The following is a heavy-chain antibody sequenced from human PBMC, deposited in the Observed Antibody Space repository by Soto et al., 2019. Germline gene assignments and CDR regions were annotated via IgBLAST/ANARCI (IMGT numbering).Heavy chain of an antibody. J-gene: IGHJ1*01. CDR1: GFTFSSYG. CDR3: ARARIAVAHPPYFQH. CDR2: IWYDGSNK. Sequence: GGSLRLSCAASGFTFSSYGMHWVRQAPGKGLEWVAVIWYDGSNKYYADSVKGRFTISRDNSKNTLYLQMNSLRAEDTAVYYCARARIAVAHPPYFQHWGQGTLVTVSS. D-gene: IGHD6-19*01. V-gene: IGHV3-33*01.